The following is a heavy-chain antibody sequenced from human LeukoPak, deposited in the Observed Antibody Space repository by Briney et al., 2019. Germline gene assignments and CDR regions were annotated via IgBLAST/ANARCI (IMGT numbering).Heavy chain of an antibody. D-gene: IGHD1-14*01. V-gene: IGHV3-33*01. CDR3: TRYNNDHFDY. CDR2: IAYDGSRA. Sequence: GGSLRLSCAGSGSTFGGYGMHWFRQTPGKGLEWVAVIAYDGSRAFYADSVKGRFTISRDNSKNTMSVQMDDLRAEDTAVYYCTRYNNDHFDYWGQGTLVTVSS. CDR1: GSTFGGYG. J-gene: IGHJ4*02.